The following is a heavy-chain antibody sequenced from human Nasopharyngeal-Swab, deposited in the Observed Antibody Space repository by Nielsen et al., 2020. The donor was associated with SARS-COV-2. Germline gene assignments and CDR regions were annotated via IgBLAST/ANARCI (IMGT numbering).Heavy chain of an antibody. Sequence: ASVKVSCKASGYIFTSYSISWVRQAPGQGLEWMGWISTSKGNTNYAQKFQGRVTMTTDTSTSTAYMELRSLRSDDTAVYYCARDMGSIFGVVILFDYWGQGTLVTVSS. D-gene: IGHD3-3*01. J-gene: IGHJ4*02. V-gene: IGHV1-18*01. CDR1: GYIFTSYS. CDR3: ARDMGSIFGVVILFDY. CDR2: ISTSKGNT.